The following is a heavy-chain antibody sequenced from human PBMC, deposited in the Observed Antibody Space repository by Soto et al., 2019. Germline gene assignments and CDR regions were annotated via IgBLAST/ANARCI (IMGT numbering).Heavy chain of an antibody. CDR1: GYTFITYD. CDR3: AGGNWFDP. J-gene: IGHJ5*02. V-gene: IGHV1-8*01. Sequence: QVQLVQSGAEVKKPGASVKVSCKASGYTFITYDINWVRQATGQGLEWVGWVNPDSGKTDYARKFQGRVTMTRNTSISTVYMELSVLRSEDTAVYYCAGGNWFDPWGQGTLVTVSS. CDR2: VNPDSGKT.